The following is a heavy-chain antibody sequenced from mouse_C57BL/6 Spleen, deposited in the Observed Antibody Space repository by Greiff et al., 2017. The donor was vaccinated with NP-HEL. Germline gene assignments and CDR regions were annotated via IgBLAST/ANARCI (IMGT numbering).Heavy chain of an antibody. CDR3: ARMGEGYFDY. Sequence: EVKVVESGGGLVKPGGSLKLSCAASGFTFSDYGMHWVRQAPEKGLEWVAYISSGSSTIYYADTVKGRFTISRDNAKNTLFLQMTSLRSEDTAMYYCARMGEGYFDYWGQGTTLTVSS. J-gene: IGHJ2*01. CDR1: GFTFSDYG. V-gene: IGHV5-17*01. CDR2: ISSGSSTI.